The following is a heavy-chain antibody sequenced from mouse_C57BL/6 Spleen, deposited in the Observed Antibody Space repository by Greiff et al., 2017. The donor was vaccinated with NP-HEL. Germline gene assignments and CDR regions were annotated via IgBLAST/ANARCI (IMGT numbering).Heavy chain of an antibody. Sequence: QVQLQQSGAELVRPGASVKLSCKASGYTFTDYYINWVKQRPGQGLEWIARIYPGSGNTYYNEKFKGKATLTAEKSSSTAYMQLSSLTSEDSAVYFCASEAGTKYCDYWGQGTTLTVSS. D-gene: IGHD4-1*01. CDR1: GYTFTDYY. CDR3: ASEAGTKYCDY. V-gene: IGHV1-76*01. CDR2: IYPGSGNT. J-gene: IGHJ2*01.